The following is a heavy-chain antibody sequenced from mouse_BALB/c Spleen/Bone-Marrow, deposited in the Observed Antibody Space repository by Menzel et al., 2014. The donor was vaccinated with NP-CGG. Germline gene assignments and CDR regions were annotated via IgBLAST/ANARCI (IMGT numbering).Heavy chain of an antibody. Sequence: EVQLVESGGGLVQPGGSLKLSCAASGFDFSRYWMSWVRQAPGKGPEWIGEINPDSSTINYTPSLRDKFIISRDNTKNMLYLQMSTMRDEGTDLYNSARGDLSYFDVWGAGTTLTVSS. CDR3: ARGDLSYFDV. D-gene: IGHD6-2*01. CDR2: INPDSSTI. J-gene: IGHJ1*01. CDR1: GFDFSRYW. V-gene: IGHV4-1*02.